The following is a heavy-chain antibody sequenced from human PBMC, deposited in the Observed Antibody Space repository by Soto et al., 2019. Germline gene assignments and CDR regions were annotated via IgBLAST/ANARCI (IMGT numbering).Heavy chain of an antibody. Sequence: QVQLQQWGAGLLKPSETLSLTCAVYGGSFSGYYWSWIRQPPGKGLEWIGEINHSGSTNYNPSLKSRVTISVDTSKNQFSLKLSSVTAADTAVYYCARVGYCSSTSCYADDYWGQGTLVTVSS. CDR1: GGSFSGYY. CDR2: INHSGST. V-gene: IGHV4-34*01. J-gene: IGHJ4*02. CDR3: ARVGYCSSTSCYADDY. D-gene: IGHD2-2*01.